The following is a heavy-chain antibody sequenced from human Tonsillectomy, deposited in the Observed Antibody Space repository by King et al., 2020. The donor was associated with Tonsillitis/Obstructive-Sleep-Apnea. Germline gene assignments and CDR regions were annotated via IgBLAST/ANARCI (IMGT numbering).Heavy chain of an antibody. CDR2: IKRKTNGGTT. D-gene: IGHD2-2*01. CDR1: GFTFSNAW. Sequence: VQLVESGGGLVKPGGSLRLSCAASGFTFSNAWMSWVRQAPGKGLEWLGRIKRKTNGGTTDYAAPVKGRFTISRDDSKNTLYLQMNSLKTEDTAVYYCTRDGGYCSSTSCYYYYMDVWGKGTTVTVSS. V-gene: IGHV3-15*01. CDR3: TRDGGYCSSTSCYYYYMDV. J-gene: IGHJ6*03.